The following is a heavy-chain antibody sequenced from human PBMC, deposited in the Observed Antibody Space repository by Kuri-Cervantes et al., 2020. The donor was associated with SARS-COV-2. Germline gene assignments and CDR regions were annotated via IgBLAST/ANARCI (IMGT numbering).Heavy chain of an antibody. D-gene: IGHD3-3*01. Sequence: ASVKVSCKASGYTFTSYYMHWVRQAPGQGLEWMGIINPSGGSTGYAQKFQGRVTMTRDTSTSTVYMELSRLRSDDTAVYYCARDRRYDFWSGNQDYWGQGTLVTVSS. J-gene: IGHJ4*02. CDR3: ARDRRYDFWSGNQDY. CDR2: INPSGGST. V-gene: IGHV1-46*01. CDR1: GYTFTSYY.